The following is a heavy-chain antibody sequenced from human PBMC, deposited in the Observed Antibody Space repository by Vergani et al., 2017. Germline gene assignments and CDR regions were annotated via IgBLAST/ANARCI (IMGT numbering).Heavy chain of an antibody. CDR2: IYYSGST. V-gene: IGHV4-39*01. CDR1: GGSISSSSYY. J-gene: IGHJ6*03. D-gene: IGHD2-2*01. Sequence: QLQLQESGPGLVKPSETLSLTCTVSGGSISSSSYYWGWIRQPPGKGLGWIGSIYYSGSTYYNPSLKSRVTIYVDTSKNQFSLKLSSGTAADTAVYYCARRARYQLPEYGDDDDDMDVWGKXP. CDR3: ARRARYQLPEYGDDDDDMDV.